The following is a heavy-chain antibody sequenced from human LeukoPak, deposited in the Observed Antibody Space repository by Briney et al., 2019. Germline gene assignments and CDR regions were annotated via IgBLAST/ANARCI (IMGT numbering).Heavy chain of an antibody. CDR3: ARGPPQLLWFGELLSVYFDY. V-gene: IGHV4-39*01. CDR2: IYYSGST. CDR1: GGSISSSSYY. J-gene: IGHJ4*02. D-gene: IGHD3-10*01. Sequence: SETLSLTCTVSGGSISSSSYYWGWIRQPPGKGLEWIGSIYYSGSTYYNPSLKSRVTISVDTSKNQFSLKLSSVTAADTAVYYCARGPPQLLWFGELLSVYFDYWGQGTLVTVSS.